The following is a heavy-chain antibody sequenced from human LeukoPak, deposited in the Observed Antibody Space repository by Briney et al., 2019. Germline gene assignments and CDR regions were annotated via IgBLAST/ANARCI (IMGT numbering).Heavy chain of an antibody. D-gene: IGHD5-18*01. CDR3: ARVDTAMGLLFDY. CDR1: GYTFTGYH. V-gene: IGHV1-2*06. Sequence: ASVTVSCTASGYTFTGYHMHWVRQAPGQGLEWMGRINPNSGDTNNAQKLQGRVTMTTDTSTSTAYMELRSLRSDDTAVYYCARVDTAMGLLFDYWGQGTLVTVSS. CDR2: INPNSGDT. J-gene: IGHJ4*02.